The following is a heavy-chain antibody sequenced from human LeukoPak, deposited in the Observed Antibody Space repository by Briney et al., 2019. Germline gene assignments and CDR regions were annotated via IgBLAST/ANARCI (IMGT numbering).Heavy chain of an antibody. CDR2: ISGSGGST. CDR1: GFTFSSYA. CDR3: ARDPSTSSGYDWFDY. D-gene: IGHD5-12*01. V-gene: IGHV3-23*01. Sequence: GGSLRLSCAASGFTFSSYAMSWVRQAPGKGLEWVSAISGSGGSTYYADSVKGRFTISRDNSKNTLYLQMNSLRAEDTAVYYCARDPSTSSGYDWFDYWGQGTLVTVSS. J-gene: IGHJ4*02.